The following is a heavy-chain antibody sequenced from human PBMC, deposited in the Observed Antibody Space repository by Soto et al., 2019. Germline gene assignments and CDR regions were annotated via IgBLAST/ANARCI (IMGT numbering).Heavy chain of an antibody. V-gene: IGHV1-2*04. CDR3: ARSAARHYYYYKDV. J-gene: IGHJ6*03. CDR2: INPNSGGT. Sequence: ASVKVSCKASGYTFTGYYMHWVRQAPGQGLEWMGWINPNSGGTNYAQKFQGWVTMTRDTSISTAYMELSRLRSDDTAVYYCARSAARHYYYYKDVWGKGTTVTVSS. CDR1: GYTFTGYY. D-gene: IGHD6-6*01.